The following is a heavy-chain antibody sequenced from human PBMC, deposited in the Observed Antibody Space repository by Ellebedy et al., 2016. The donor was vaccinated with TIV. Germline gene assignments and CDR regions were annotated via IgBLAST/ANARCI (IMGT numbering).Heavy chain of an antibody. D-gene: IGHD3-16*01. Sequence: ASVKVSXXASGYTFTGYYMNWVRQAPGQGLEWLGWINPHSGGTNYAQKFQGRVTMTRDTSISTSHMELSRLTSDDTAVYYCAKGINDYIWGTKGSASDIWGQGTMVTVSS. CDR3: AKGINDYIWGTKGSASDI. V-gene: IGHV1-2*02. CDR1: GYTFTGYY. CDR2: INPHSGGT. J-gene: IGHJ3*02.